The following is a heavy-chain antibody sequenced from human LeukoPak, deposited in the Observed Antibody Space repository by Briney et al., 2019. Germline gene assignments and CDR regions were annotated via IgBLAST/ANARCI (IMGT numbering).Heavy chain of an antibody. D-gene: IGHD6-19*01. CDR1: GGTFSSYA. V-gene: IGHV1-69*01. CDR3: ARLPSDIAVAGTYYFDY. Sequence: ASVKVSCKASGGTFSSYAISWVRQAPGQGLEWRGGVIPIFGTANYAQKFQGRVTITADESTSTAYMELSSLRSEDTAVYYCARLPSDIAVAGTYYFDYWGQGTLVTVPS. J-gene: IGHJ4*02. CDR2: VIPIFGTA.